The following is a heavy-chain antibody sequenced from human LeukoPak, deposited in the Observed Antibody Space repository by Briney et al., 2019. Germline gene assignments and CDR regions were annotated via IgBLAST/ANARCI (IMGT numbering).Heavy chain of an antibody. Sequence: SETLSLTCAVYGGSFSGYYWSWIRQPPGKGLEWIGEINHSGSTNYNPSLKSRVTISVDTSKNQFSLKLSSVTAADTAVYYCARGSRDGYNQRWFDPWGQGTLVTVSS. CDR3: ARGSRDGYNQRWFDP. CDR2: INHSGST. D-gene: IGHD5-24*01. CDR1: GGSFSGYY. J-gene: IGHJ5*02. V-gene: IGHV4-34*01.